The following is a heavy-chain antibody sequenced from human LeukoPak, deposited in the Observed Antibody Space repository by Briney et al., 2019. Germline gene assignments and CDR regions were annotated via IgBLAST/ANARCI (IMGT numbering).Heavy chain of an antibody. J-gene: IGHJ6*04. CDR3: AKDREDIVVVPAAKGDYYYGMDV. Sequence: GGSLRLSCAASGFTFSSYGMHWVRQAPGKGLEWVAVISYDGSNKYYADSVKGRFTISRDNSKNTLYLQMNSLRAEDTAVYYCAKDREDIVVVPAAKGDYYYGMDVWGKGTTVTVSS. CDR2: ISYDGSNK. CDR1: GFTFSSYG. D-gene: IGHD2-2*01. V-gene: IGHV3-30*18.